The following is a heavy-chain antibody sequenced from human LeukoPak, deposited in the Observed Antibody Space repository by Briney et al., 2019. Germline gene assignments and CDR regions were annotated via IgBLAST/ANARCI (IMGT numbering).Heavy chain of an antibody. CDR2: INHSGST. Sequence: PSETLSLTCAVYGGSFSGYYWSWIRQPPGKGLEWIGEINHSGSTNYNPSLKSRVTISVDTSKNQFSLKLSSVTAADTAVYYCARRVARNMDVWGKGTTVTVSS. D-gene: IGHD5-12*01. CDR1: GGSFSGYY. J-gene: IGHJ6*03. V-gene: IGHV4-34*01. CDR3: ARRVARNMDV.